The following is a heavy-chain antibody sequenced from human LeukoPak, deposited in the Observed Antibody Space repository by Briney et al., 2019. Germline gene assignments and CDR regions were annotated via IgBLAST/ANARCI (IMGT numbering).Heavy chain of an antibody. CDR3: ARGKWLCSGGSCYSGLFDY. Sequence: GASVKVSCKASGYTFTSYGISWVRQAPGQGLEWMGWISAYNGNTNYAQKLQGRVTMTTDTSTSTAYMELRSLRSDDTAVYYCARGKWLCSGGSCYSGLFDYWGQGTLVTVSS. CDR1: GYTFTSYG. J-gene: IGHJ4*02. CDR2: ISAYNGNT. V-gene: IGHV1-18*01. D-gene: IGHD2-15*01.